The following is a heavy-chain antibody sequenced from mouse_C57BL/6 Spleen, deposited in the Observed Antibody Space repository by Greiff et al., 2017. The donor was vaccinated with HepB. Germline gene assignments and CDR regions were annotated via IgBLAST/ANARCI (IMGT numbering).Heavy chain of an antibody. D-gene: IGHD2-1*01. Sequence: QVQLQHSGAELVRPGASVTLSCKASGYTFTDYEMHWVKQTPVHGLEWIGAIDPETGGTAYNQKFKGKAILTADKSSSTAYMELRSLTSEDSAVYYCTRSNYGIDYWGQGTTLTVSS. V-gene: IGHV1-15*01. CDR2: IDPETGGT. CDR1: GYTFTDYE. J-gene: IGHJ2*01. CDR3: TRSNYGIDY.